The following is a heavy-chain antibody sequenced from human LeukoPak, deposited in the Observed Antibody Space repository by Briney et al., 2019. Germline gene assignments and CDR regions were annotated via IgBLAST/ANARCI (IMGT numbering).Heavy chain of an antibody. Sequence: PGGSLRLSCAASGFTFSNYAMSWVRQAPGKGPEWVPAISGSGDTVYYADSVKGRFTISRDNSKNTLYLQMNSLRAEDTAVYYCARWSGAADTYTWFDPWGQGTLVTVSS. D-gene: IGHD3-10*02. V-gene: IGHV3-23*01. CDR2: ISGSGDTV. CDR1: GFTFSNYA. J-gene: IGHJ5*02. CDR3: ARWSGAADTYTWFDP.